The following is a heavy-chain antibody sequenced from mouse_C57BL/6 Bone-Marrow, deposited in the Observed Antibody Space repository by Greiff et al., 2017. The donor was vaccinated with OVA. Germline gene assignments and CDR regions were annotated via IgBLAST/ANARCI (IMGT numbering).Heavy chain of an antibody. V-gene: IGHV10-1*01. CDR3: VRHEGSLWYFDV. J-gene: IGHJ1*03. CDR1: GFSFNTYA. Sequence: EVKVVESGGGLVQPKGSLKLSCAASGFSFNTYAMNWVRQAPGKGLEWVARIRSKSNNYATYYADSVKDRFTISRDDSESMLYLQMNNLKTEDTAMYYCVRHEGSLWYFDVWGTGTTVTVSS. CDR2: IRSKSNNYAT.